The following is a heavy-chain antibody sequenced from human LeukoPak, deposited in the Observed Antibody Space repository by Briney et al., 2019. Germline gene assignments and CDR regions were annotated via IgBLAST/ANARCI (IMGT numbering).Heavy chain of an antibody. Sequence: EASVKVSCKASGYTFTSYYMHWVRQAPGQGLEWMGIINPSGGSTSYARKFQGRVTMTRDTSTSTVYMELSSLRSEDTAVYYCARGVRLRYFDSVYGMDVWGKGTTVAVSS. CDR3: ARGVRLRYFDSVYGMDV. D-gene: IGHD3-9*01. J-gene: IGHJ6*04. CDR1: GYTFTSYY. V-gene: IGHV1-46*01. CDR2: INPSGGST.